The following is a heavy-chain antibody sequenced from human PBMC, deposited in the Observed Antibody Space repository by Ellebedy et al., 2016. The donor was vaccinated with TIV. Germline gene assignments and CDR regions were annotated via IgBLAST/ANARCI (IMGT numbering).Heavy chain of an antibody. CDR2: ISAYTGNT. V-gene: IGHV1-18*01. CDR1: GYDFATYS. J-gene: IGHJ4*02. CDR3: ARDMVQGVVSRYLWYDY. Sequence: ASVKVSCKASGYDFATYSVSWVRQAPGQGLEWMGWISAYTGNTNYAPKFQGRVRLTTDISTSTAYMELRSLRSDATAVYYCARDMVQGVVSRYLWYDYWGQGTLVTVSS. D-gene: IGHD2-21*01.